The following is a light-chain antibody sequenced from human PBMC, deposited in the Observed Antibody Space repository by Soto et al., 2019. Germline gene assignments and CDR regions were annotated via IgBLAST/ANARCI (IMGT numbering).Light chain of an antibody. J-gene: IGLJ2*01. CDR2: GVT. CDR3: SSYTRDSTLV. CDR1: RSGIGTYNY. V-gene: IGLV2-14*01. Sequence: QSAMTQPASVSGSPGQSITVSCSGTRSGIGTYNYVSWYQQHPGKVPKLMIYGVTNRPSGVSSRFSGSKSGNTASLTISGLQPDDEAHYYCSSYTRDSTLVFGGGTQLTVL.